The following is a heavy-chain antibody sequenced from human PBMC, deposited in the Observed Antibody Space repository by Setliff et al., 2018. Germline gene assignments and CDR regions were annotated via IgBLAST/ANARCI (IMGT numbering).Heavy chain of an antibody. CDR1: GGTFSSYA. J-gene: IGHJ6*03. CDR2: IIPTFGTA. V-gene: IGHV1-69*06. D-gene: IGHD3-3*01. Sequence: SVKVSCKASGGTFSSYAISWVRQAPGQGLEWMGKIIPTFGTANYAQKFQGRVTIIADKSTSTAYMELSSLRSEDTAVYYCARGWGVITIFGMDYYMDVWGKGTTVTVSS. CDR3: ARGWGVITIFGMDYYMDV.